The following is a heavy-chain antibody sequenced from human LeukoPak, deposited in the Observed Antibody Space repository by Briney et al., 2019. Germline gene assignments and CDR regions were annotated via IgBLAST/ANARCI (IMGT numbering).Heavy chain of an antibody. V-gene: IGHV3-49*03. CDR2: IRSKAYGGTT. CDR3: TRWSVPYSSGWYPHPQDAFDI. D-gene: IGHD6-19*01. Sequence: GGSLRLSCTASGFTFGDYAMSWFRQAPGKGLEWVGFIRSKAYGGTTEYAASVKGRFTISRDDSKSIAYLQMNSLKTEDTAVYYCTRWSVPYSSGWYPHPQDAFDIWGQGTMVTVSS. J-gene: IGHJ3*02. CDR1: GFTFGDYA.